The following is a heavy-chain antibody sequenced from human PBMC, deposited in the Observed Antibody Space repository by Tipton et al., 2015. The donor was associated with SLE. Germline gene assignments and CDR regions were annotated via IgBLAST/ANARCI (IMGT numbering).Heavy chain of an antibody. Sequence: GLVKPSETLSLICTVSGGPISSSSYYWGWIRQSPGKGLEWIGSIYYSGSTRYNPSLKSRDTISVDTSKNQFSLKLSSVTAADSAVYYCARVPLVDDAFDIWGQGTMVTVSS. CDR3: ARVPLVDDAFDI. J-gene: IGHJ3*02. CDR2: IYYSGST. CDR1: GGPISSSSYY. V-gene: IGHV4-39*07.